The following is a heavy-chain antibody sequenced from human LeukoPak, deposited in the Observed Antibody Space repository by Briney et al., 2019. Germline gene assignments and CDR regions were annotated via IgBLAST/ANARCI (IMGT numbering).Heavy chain of an antibody. V-gene: IGHV3-23*01. D-gene: IGHD3-22*01. CDR3: ARDNDSSGYFAFTTTDY. CDR2: ISGSGGST. Sequence: GGSLRLSCAASGFTFSSYAMSWVRQAPGKGLEWVSAISGSGGSTYYADSVKGRFTISRDNSKNTLYLQMNSLRAEDTAVYYCARDNDSSGYFAFTTTDYWGQGTLVTVSS. J-gene: IGHJ4*02. CDR1: GFTFSSYA.